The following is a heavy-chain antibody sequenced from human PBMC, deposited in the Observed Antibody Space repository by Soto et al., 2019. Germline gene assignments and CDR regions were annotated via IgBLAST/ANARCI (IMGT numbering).Heavy chain of an antibody. CDR3: ARDQQGATWD. J-gene: IGHJ4*02. Sequence: QVQLVESGGGVVQPGGSLRLSCAASGFSFSTYGMHWVRQAPGKGLEWVAVIWNDGSNKYYIDSVKGRFTVSRDNSKNTLYLQMNSLRAEDTAMYFCARDQQGATWDWGQGTLATVSS. V-gene: IGHV3-33*01. CDR1: GFSFSTYG. CDR2: IWNDGSNK. D-gene: IGHD1-26*01.